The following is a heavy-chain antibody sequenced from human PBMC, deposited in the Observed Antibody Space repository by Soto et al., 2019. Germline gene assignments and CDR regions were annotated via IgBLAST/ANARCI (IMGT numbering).Heavy chain of an antibody. D-gene: IGHD3-10*01. J-gene: IGHJ4*02. Sequence: QVQLVQSGAEVRKPGSSVKVSCTASGDTFNFYTISWVRQAPGQGLEWMGRVIPMLRVSNYAQKFQGRVTISADKSTSTGYMARSRLRSDDTAVYSCATNYGSGSTHFDYWGQGTLVTVSS. CDR3: ATNYGSGSTHFDY. CDR1: GDTFNFYT. V-gene: IGHV1-69*02. CDR2: VIPMLRVS.